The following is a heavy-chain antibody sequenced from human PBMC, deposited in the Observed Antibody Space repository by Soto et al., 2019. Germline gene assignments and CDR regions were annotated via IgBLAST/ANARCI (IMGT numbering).Heavy chain of an antibody. V-gene: IGHV3-33*01. J-gene: IGHJ3*02. CDR1: GFTFSSYG. D-gene: IGHD2-15*01. CDR2: IWYDGSNK. CDR3: ARDLGYCSGGSCYPDAFDI. Sequence: QVQLVESGGGVVQPGRSLRLSCAASGFTFSSYGMHWVRQAPGKGLEWVAVIWYDGSNKYYADSVKGRFTISRDNSKNTLYLQMNSLRAEDTAVYYCARDLGYCSGGSCYPDAFDIWGQGTMVTVSS.